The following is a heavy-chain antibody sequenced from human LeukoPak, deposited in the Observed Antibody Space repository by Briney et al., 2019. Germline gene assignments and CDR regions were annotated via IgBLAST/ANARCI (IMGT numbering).Heavy chain of an antibody. Sequence: PGGSLRLSCAASGFTFSSYAMSWVRQAPGKGLEWVSAISGSGGSTYYADSVKGRFTISRDNSKNTLYLQMNSLRAEDTAVYYCAGQDYGGDAGGFGYWGQGTLVTVSS. J-gene: IGHJ4*02. CDR1: GFTFSSYA. CDR3: AGQDYGGDAGGFGY. CDR2: ISGSGGST. V-gene: IGHV3-23*01. D-gene: IGHD4-23*01.